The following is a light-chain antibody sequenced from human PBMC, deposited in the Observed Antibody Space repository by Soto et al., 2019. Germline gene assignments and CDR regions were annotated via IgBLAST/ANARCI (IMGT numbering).Light chain of an antibody. CDR1: QSVSSGY. Sequence: EIVLTQSPGTLSLSPGERATLSCGASQSVSSGYLAWYQQKPGQAPRLLIYSASSRVTGIPDRFSGSGSGTDFTLTISRLEPEDFAVYYCQHYGSSPLTFGGGTKVDI. CDR3: QHYGSSPLT. J-gene: IGKJ4*01. V-gene: IGKV3-20*01. CDR2: SAS.